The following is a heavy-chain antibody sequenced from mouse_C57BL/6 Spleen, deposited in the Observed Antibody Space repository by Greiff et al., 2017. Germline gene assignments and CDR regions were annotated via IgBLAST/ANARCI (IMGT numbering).Heavy chain of an antibody. Sequence: VQLQQPGAELVKPGASVKLSCKASGYTFTSYWMHWVKQRPGRGLEWIGRSDPNSGGTKYNEKFKSKATLTEDKPSSTAYMQLSSLTSEDSAVYYCARGYGDYAMDYWGQGTSVTVSS. CDR1: GYTFTSYW. V-gene: IGHV1-72*01. J-gene: IGHJ4*01. CDR2: SDPNSGGT. D-gene: IGHD1-1*01. CDR3: ARGYGDYAMDY.